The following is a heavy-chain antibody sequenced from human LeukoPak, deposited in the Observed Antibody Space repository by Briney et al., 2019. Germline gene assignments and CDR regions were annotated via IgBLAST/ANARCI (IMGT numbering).Heavy chain of an antibody. V-gene: IGHV1-2*02. J-gene: IGHJ4*02. Sequence: ASVKVSCKASGYTFTGCYMHWVRQAPGQGLEGMGWINPNSGGTNYAQKFQGRVTMTRDTSISTAYMELSRLRSDDTAVYYCARDLMGATSGFGYWGQGTLVTVSS. CDR1: GYTFTGCY. CDR3: ARDLMGATSGFGY. CDR2: INPNSGGT. D-gene: IGHD1-26*01.